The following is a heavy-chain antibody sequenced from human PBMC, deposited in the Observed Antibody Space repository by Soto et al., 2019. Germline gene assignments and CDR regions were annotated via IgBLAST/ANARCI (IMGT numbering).Heavy chain of an antibody. D-gene: IGHD6-13*01. J-gene: IGHJ5*02. CDR1: SGSLSNYY. CDR3: AKGRKGSNAWFDT. V-gene: IGHV4-59*01. CDR2: IHYSGSA. Sequence: QVQLQESGPGLVTPSETLSLTCSLSSGSLSNYYWSWVRQSPGQGLEWIGYIHYSGSANYNPSLESRVTLSVDRSKSQFSLRLTSVTAADTAVYFCAKGRKGSNAWFDTWGQGILVSVSS.